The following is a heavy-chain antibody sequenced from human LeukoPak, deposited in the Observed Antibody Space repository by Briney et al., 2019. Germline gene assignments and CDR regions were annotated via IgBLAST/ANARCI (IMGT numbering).Heavy chain of an antibody. D-gene: IGHD4-17*01. CDR1: GGTFSSYA. V-gene: IGHV1-69*13. J-gene: IGHJ6*02. Sequence: SVKVSCKASGGTFSSYAISWVRQAPGQGLEWMGGIIPIFGTANYAQKFQGGVTITADESTSTAYMELSSLRSEDTAVYYCARDPLYGDYEYYYYYGMDVWGQGTTVTVSS. CDR3: ARDPLYGDYEYYYYYGMDV. CDR2: IIPIFGTA.